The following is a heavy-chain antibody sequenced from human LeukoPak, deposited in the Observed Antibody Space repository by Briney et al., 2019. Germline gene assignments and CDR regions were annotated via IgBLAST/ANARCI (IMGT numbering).Heavy chain of an antibody. V-gene: IGHV3-66*02. D-gene: IGHD2-2*01. CDR3: ARSYCSSTSCFAFDI. J-gene: IGHJ3*02. Sequence: PGGSLRLSCAASGFTVSSNYMSWVRQAPGEGREGVLVIYSGGSTYYADSVKGRFTISRDNSKNTLYLQMNSLRAEDTAVYYCARSYCSSTSCFAFDIWGQGTMVTVSS. CDR2: IYSGGST. CDR1: GFTVSSNY.